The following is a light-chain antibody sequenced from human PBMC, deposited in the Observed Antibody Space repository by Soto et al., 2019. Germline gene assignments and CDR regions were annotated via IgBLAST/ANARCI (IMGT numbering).Light chain of an antibody. J-gene: IGKJ2*01. CDR1: QSVSSN. CDR3: QQYNNRPT. V-gene: IGKV3-15*01. CDR2: GAS. Sequence: EIVMTQSPATLSVSPGERATLSCRASQSVSSNLAWYQQKPGQAPRLLIYGASTRVTGIPARFSGSGSGTEFTLTISSLQSEDFAVYYCQQYNNRPTFGQGTKLEIK.